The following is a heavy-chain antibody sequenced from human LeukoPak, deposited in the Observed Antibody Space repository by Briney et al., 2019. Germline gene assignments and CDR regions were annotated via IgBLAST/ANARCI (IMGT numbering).Heavy chain of an antibody. CDR1: GGCISSSSSY. CDR2: IYYSGST. V-gene: IGHV4-39*01. D-gene: IGHD3-16*02. CDR3: ERRQDYVWGIYRPLLYYFDY. J-gene: IGHJ4*02. Sequence: PSETLSLTCIVSGGCISSSSSYWGWIRQPPGKGLEWIGSIYYSGSTYYNPSLKSRVTISVDTSKNQFSLKLSSVTAADTAVYYCERRQDYVWGIYRPLLYYFDYWGQGTLVTVSS.